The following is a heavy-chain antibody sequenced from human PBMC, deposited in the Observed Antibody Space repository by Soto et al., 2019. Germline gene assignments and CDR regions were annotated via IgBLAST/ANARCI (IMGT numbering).Heavy chain of an antibody. Sequence: EVQLLESGGGLVQPGGSLRLSCAASGFTFSSYAMSWVRQAPGKGLEWVSAISGSGGSTYYADSVKGRFTISRDNSENTLYLQMNSLRAEDTAVYYCAKVGYCSSTSCYSHYYYYYGMDVWGQGSTVTVSS. V-gene: IGHV3-23*01. CDR2: ISGSGGST. CDR3: AKVGYCSSTSCYSHYYYYYGMDV. CDR1: GFTFSSYA. D-gene: IGHD2-2*01. J-gene: IGHJ6*02.